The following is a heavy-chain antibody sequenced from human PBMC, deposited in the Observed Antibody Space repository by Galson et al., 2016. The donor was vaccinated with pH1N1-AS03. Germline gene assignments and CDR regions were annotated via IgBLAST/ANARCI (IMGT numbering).Heavy chain of an antibody. CDR2: IIPIFGNS. J-gene: IGHJ4*02. CDR3: VRGDGGNNFDF. D-gene: IGHD4-23*01. CDR1: GGTFNKYA. Sequence: SVKVSCKASGGTFNKYAITWMRQAPGQGLEWMGGIIPIFGNSDYAQKFQGRVTISTDESTTTAYMELSSLRSEDTAVYYCVRGDGGNNFDFWGQGTLVTVSS. V-gene: IGHV1-69*05.